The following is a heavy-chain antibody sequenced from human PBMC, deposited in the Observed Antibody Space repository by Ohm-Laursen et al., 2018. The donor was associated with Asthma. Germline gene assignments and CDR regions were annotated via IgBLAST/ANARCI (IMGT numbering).Heavy chain of an antibody. Sequence: VSSVKVSCKPLGGPFSTSVFGWVRQAPGQGLEWLGGLNSVFGTSTYAQKFHDRFTITADEYTSTVNMTLSSLTSEDTAVYYCARKAGSCIVSTCYSLDFWGQGTLVTVSS. D-gene: IGHD2-15*01. CDR1: GGPFSTSV. J-gene: IGHJ4*02. CDR3: ARKAGSCIVSTCYSLDF. CDR2: LNSVFGTS. V-gene: IGHV1-69*01.